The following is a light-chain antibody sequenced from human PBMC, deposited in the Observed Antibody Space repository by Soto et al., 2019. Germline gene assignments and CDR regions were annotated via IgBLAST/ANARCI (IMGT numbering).Light chain of an antibody. V-gene: IGKV1-5*03. CDR3: QHHISYSEA. CDR2: KAS. J-gene: IGKJ1*01. CDR1: QTIGRW. Sequence: DIQMTQSPSTLSASVGDRVTITCRASQTIGRWLAWYQQKPGKAPRLLIYKASTFNSGVPSRCSGSGSGTEVSLPISSLQPDDFAAYYCQHHISYSEAFGQGTKVEVK.